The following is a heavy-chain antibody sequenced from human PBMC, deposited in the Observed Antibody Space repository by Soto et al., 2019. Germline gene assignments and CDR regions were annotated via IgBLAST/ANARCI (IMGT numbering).Heavy chain of an antibody. D-gene: IGHD3-22*01. J-gene: IGHJ4*02. CDR2: IYYSGST. Sequence: QVQLQESGPGLVKPSQTLSLTCTVSGGSISSGDYYWSWIRQPPGKGLEWIGYIYYSGSTYYNPSLKSRVTISVDTSKNQFSLKLSSVTAADTAVYYCARDRSYYDSSGYFDYWGQGTLVTVSS. CDR1: GGSISSGDYY. V-gene: IGHV4-30-4*01. CDR3: ARDRSYYDSSGYFDY.